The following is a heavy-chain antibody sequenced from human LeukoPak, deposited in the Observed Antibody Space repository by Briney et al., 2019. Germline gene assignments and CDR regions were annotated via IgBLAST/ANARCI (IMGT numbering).Heavy chain of an antibody. D-gene: IGHD3-10*01. CDR3: ARTRITMVRGVSKLNYYGMDV. V-gene: IGHV4-34*01. CDR2: INHSGST. Sequence: PSETLSLTCAVYGGSFSGYHWSWIRRPPGKGLEWIGEINHSGSTNYNPSLKSRVTISVDTSKNQFSLKLSSVTAADTAVYYCARTRITMVRGVSKLNYYGMDVWGKGTTVTVSS. CDR1: GGSFSGYH. J-gene: IGHJ6*04.